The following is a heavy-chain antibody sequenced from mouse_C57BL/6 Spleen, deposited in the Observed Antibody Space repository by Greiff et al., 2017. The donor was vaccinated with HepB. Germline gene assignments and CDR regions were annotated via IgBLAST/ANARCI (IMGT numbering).Heavy chain of an antibody. J-gene: IGHJ4*01. CDR3: ARSEDYDVLFYAMDY. V-gene: IGHV1-81*01. D-gene: IGHD2-4*01. Sequence: VKLQQSGAELARPGASVKLSCKASGYTFTSYGISWVKQRTGQGLEWIGEIYPRSGNTYYNEKFKGKATLTADKSSSTAYMELRSLTSEDSAVYFCARSEDYDVLFYAMDYWGQGTSVTVSS. CDR2: IYPRSGNT. CDR1: GYTFTSYG.